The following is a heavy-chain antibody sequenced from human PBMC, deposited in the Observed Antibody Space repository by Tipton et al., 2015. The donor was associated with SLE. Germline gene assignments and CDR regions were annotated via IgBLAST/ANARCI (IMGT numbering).Heavy chain of an antibody. CDR3: AREDLIQSGYDPFDY. CDR1: GYTFTSYY. CDR2: INPSGGST. V-gene: IGHV1-46*03. Sequence: QVQLVQSGPEVKKPGASVKVSCKASGYTFTSYYMHWVRQAPGQGLEWMGIINPSGGSTSYAQKFQGRVTMTRETSTSTVYMELSSLRSEDTAVYYCAREDLIQSGYDPFDYWGQGTLVTVSS. D-gene: IGHD5-12*01. J-gene: IGHJ4*02.